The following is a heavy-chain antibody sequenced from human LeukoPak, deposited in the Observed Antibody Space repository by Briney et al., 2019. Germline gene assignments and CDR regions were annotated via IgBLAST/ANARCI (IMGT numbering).Heavy chain of an antibody. Sequence: SETLSLTCAVYGGSFSGYYWSWIRQPQGKGLEWLGEVNHGGGANYNPSLKSRVTMSVDTSKNHFSLELSSVTAADTAIYYCARANAVTTDLFDLWGRGTLVTVSS. CDR3: ARANAVTTDLFDL. CDR1: GGSFSGYY. V-gene: IGHV4-34*01. J-gene: IGHJ2*01. D-gene: IGHD4-17*01. CDR2: VNHGGGA.